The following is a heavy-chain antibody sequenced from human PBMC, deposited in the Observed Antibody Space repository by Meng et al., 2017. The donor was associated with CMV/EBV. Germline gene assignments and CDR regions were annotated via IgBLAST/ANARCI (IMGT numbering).Heavy chain of an antibody. Sequence: QWRVVQSGAETKKPGASVKVSCTTSGFTFSYYYIHWVRQAPGQGLEWMGWVNSNNDATNYARKFQGRVSMTRDTSISTAHMELSRLMSDDTAVYYCVRSSGWSLFDYWGQGTLVTVSS. CDR3: VRSSGWSLFDY. J-gene: IGHJ4*02. CDR2: VNSNNDAT. CDR1: GFTFSYYY. V-gene: IGHV1-2*02. D-gene: IGHD6-19*01.